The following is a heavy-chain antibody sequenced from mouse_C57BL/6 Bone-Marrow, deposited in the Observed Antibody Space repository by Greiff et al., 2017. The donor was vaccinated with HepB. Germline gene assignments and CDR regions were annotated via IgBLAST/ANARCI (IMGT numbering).Heavy chain of an antibody. CDR3: ARSDWDGDGLDY. D-gene: IGHD4-1*01. Sequence: EVQLQQSGPELVKPGASVKISCKASGYTFTDYYMNWVKQSHGKSLEWIGDINPNNGGTSYNQKFKGKATLTVDKSSSTAYMELRSLTSEDSAVYYCARSDWDGDGLDYWGQGTSVTASS. J-gene: IGHJ4*01. CDR2: INPNNGGT. CDR1: GYTFTDYY. V-gene: IGHV1-26*01.